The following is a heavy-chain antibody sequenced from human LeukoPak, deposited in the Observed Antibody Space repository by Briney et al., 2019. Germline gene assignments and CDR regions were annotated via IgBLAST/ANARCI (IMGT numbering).Heavy chain of an antibody. CDR3: ARQRRYYYDSSGTNWFDP. Sequence: PSETLSLTCTVSGGSISSSSYYWGWIRQPPGKGLEWIGSIYYSGSTYYNPSLKSRVTISVDTSKNQFSLKLSSVTAADTAVYYCARQRRYYYDSSGTNWFDPRGQGTLVTVSS. D-gene: IGHD3-22*01. J-gene: IGHJ5*02. CDR2: IYYSGST. V-gene: IGHV4-39*01. CDR1: GGSISSSSYY.